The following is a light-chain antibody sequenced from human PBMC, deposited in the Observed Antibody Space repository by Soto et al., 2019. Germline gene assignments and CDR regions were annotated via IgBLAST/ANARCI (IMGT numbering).Light chain of an antibody. Sequence: DIQMTQSPSILSASVGDIVTISCRASQSISHWLAWYKQKPGKAPDLLIYEASNLEGGVPSRFSGSGSGTDFTLTISRLQPDDFATYYCQQYLTSPWTFGQGTQVDIK. CDR2: EAS. V-gene: IGKV1-5*03. CDR1: QSISHW. CDR3: QQYLTSPWT. J-gene: IGKJ1*01.